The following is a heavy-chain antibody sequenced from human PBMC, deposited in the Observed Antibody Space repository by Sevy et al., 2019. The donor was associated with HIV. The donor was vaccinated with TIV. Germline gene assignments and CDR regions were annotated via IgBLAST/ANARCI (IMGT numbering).Heavy chain of an antibody. CDR1: GGSITSLY. Sequence: SETLSLTCTVSGGSITSLYWNWIRQPPGKGREWIANINYNGHINYNPSLKSRVTLSLDTSRNQFSLRLSSVTAADTAMYYCAGGNAWGRGYSWGQGTLVTVSS. J-gene: IGHJ4*02. V-gene: IGHV4-59*08. D-gene: IGHD1-26*01. CDR3: AGGNAWGRGYS. CDR2: INYNGHI.